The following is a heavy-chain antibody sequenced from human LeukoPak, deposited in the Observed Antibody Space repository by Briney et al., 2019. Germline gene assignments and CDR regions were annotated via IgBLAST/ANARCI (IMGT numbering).Heavy chain of an antibody. V-gene: IGHV3-23*01. D-gene: IGHD6-19*01. Sequence: GGSLRLSCAASGFTFSSYAMSWVRHAPGKGLEWVSAISGSGVTTYYADSVKGRFTISRDNSKNTLYLQINSLRAEDTAVYYCAKESRNNSGYYRDYWGQGTLVTVSS. CDR2: ISGSGVTT. CDR3: AKESRNNSGYYRDY. CDR1: GFTFSSYA. J-gene: IGHJ4*02.